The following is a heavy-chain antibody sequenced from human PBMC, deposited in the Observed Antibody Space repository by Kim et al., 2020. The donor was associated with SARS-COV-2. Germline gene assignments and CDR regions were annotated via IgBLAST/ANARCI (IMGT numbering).Heavy chain of an antibody. J-gene: IGHJ6*02. Sequence: SETLSLTCTVSGGSISSGGYYWSWIRQHPGKGLEWIGYIYYSGSTYYNPSLKSRVTISVDTSKNQFSLKLSSVTAADTAVYYCARVDGGLRNEPYYYYYGMDVWGQGTTVTVSS. V-gene: IGHV4-31*03. CDR2: IYYSGST. D-gene: IGHD5-12*01. CDR3: ARVDGGLRNEPYYYYYGMDV. CDR1: GGSISSGGYY.